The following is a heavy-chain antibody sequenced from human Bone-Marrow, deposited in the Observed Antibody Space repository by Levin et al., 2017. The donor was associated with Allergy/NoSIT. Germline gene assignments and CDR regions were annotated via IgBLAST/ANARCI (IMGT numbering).Heavy chain of an antibody. Sequence: GGSLRLSCAASGFTFSSYSMHWVRQAPGKGLEWVALISYDGGNENYADSVKGRFTISRDNYKNTLYLQMNSLSAEDTAVYFCARGVLVLVVYPDYWGQGTLVTVAS. J-gene: IGHJ4*02. CDR2: ISYDGGNE. V-gene: IGHV3-30-3*01. CDR1: GFTFSSYS. CDR3: ARGVLVLVVYPDY. D-gene: IGHD2-8*02.